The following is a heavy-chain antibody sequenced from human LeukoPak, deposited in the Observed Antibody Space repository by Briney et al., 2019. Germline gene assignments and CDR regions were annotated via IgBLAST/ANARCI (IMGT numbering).Heavy chain of an antibody. CDR1: GLTFSTYW. D-gene: IGHD2-15*01. V-gene: IGHV3-74*01. J-gene: IGHJ4*02. CDR2: ISSDASIT. CDR3: ATSARTYIGSSLDY. Sequence: HPGGSLRLSCAASGLTFSTYWMHWVRQDPGKGLVWVSRISSDASITSYADPVKGRFTISRDNAKNTLYLQMNGLRAEDTALYYCATSARTYIGSSLDYWGQGTLVTVSS.